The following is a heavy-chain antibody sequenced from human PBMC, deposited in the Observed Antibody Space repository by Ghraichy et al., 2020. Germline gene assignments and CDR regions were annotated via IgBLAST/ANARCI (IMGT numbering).Heavy chain of an antibody. CDR1: GYTFNKFA. V-gene: IGHV7-4-1*02. J-gene: IGHJ4*02. Sequence: ASVKVSCKASGYTFNKFAMNWVRQAPGQGPEWVGWIHTNTGNPTYAQGFIGRVVFSLDTSVSTAYLQINNLKAEDTAIYYCAKISDGSGVWGQGTLVTVSS. CDR3: AKISDGSGV. D-gene: IGHD3-10*01. CDR2: IHTNTGNP.